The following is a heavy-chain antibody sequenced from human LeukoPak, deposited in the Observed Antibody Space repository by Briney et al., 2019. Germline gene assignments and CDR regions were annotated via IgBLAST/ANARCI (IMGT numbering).Heavy chain of an antibody. V-gene: IGHV1-18*01. CDR2: ISAYNGNT. CDR1: GYTFTSYG. CDR3: ASTPYGSGSYLFDY. D-gene: IGHD3-10*01. Sequence: GASVKVSCKASGYTFTSYGISWVRQAPGQGLEWMGWISAYNGNTNYAQKLQGRVTMTTDTSTSTAYMELRSLRSDDTAVYYCASTPYGSGSYLFDYWGQGTLVTVSS. J-gene: IGHJ4*02.